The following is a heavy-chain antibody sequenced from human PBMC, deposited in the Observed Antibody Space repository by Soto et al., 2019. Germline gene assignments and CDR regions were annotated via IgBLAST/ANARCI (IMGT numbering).Heavy chain of an antibody. Sequence: EVQLVESGGGLVQPGESLRLSCAASGFTFDYYWMHWVRQAPGKGLVWVSRVHSDGTTTTYADSVKGRFTISRDNARNTVSMQMSSPEAGGTAIYYRAKGGRGGFDLWGHGTVVTVSS. CDR3: AKGGRGGFDL. CDR2: VHSDGTTT. CDR1: GFTFDYYW. D-gene: IGHD3-10*01. J-gene: IGHJ3*01. V-gene: IGHV3-74*01.